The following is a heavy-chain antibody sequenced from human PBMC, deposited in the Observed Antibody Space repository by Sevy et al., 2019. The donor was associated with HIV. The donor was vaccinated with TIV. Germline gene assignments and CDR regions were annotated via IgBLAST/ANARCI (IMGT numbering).Heavy chain of an antibody. CDR1: GFTFSSYA. D-gene: IGHD6-25*01. J-gene: IGHJ4*02. Sequence: GGSLRLSCAASGFTFSSYAMHWVRQAPGKGLEWVAVISYDGSNKYYADSVKGRFTISRDNSKNTLYLQMNSLRAEDTAVYYCAREKRLRIDYWGQGTLVTVSS. CDR3: AREKRLRIDY. CDR2: ISYDGSNK. V-gene: IGHV3-30-3*01.